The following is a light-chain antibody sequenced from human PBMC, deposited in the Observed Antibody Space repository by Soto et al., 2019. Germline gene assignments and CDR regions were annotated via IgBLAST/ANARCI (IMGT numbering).Light chain of an antibody. Sequence: DVQMTQSPSSLSASVGDRVTITCRASQGISSYLAWYQLKPGKVPKVLIYAASSLQSGVPSRFSGSGSGTDFTLTISSLQPEYVATYYCQRYASAPQTFGQGTRVEIK. CDR1: QGISSY. V-gene: IGKV1-27*01. J-gene: IGKJ1*01. CDR3: QRYASAPQT. CDR2: AAS.